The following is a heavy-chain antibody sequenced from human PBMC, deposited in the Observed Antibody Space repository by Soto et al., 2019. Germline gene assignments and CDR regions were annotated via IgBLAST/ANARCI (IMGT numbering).Heavy chain of an antibody. D-gene: IGHD4-17*01. CDR3: ARARGGDSGDYASLFDR. CDR1: GGSVSIGDYL. V-gene: IGHV4-30-4*01. CDR2: IHDSGDT. J-gene: IGHJ5*02. Sequence: SETLSLTCTVFGGSVSIGDYLWSWIRQRPGKGLEWIGYIHDSGDTYYNPSLKSRVTISLDTSKNQFSLKVTSMTAADTAVYFCARARGGDSGDYASLFDRWGQGNLVTVSS.